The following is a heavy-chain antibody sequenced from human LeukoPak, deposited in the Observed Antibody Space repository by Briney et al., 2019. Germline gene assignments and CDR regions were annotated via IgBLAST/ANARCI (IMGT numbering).Heavy chain of an antibody. V-gene: IGHV4-30-4*02. CDR2: IYYSGST. Sequence: SETLSLTCTVSGGSISSGDYYWSWIRQPPGKGLEWIGYIYYSGSTYYNPSLKSRVTISVDTSKNQFSLKLSSVTAADTAVYYCARVPLYSSSWYFWFDPRGQGTLVTVSS. CDR1: GGSISSGDYY. J-gene: IGHJ5*02. D-gene: IGHD6-13*01. CDR3: ARVPLYSSSWYFWFDP.